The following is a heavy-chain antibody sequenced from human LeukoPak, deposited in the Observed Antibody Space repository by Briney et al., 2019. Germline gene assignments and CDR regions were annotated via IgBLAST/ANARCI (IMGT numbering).Heavy chain of an antibody. V-gene: IGHV1-69*04. D-gene: IGHD6-13*01. CDR2: IIPTLGIT. J-gene: IGHJ4*02. CDR3: ARARRSDSSWYDY. Sequence: SVKVSCKASGGTFSSYAISWVRQAPGQGLEWMGRIIPTLGITDYAQKFQGRVTITADKFTSTVYMEVSSLGSEDTAMYYCARARRSDSSWYDYWGQGTLVTVSS. CDR1: GGTFSSYA.